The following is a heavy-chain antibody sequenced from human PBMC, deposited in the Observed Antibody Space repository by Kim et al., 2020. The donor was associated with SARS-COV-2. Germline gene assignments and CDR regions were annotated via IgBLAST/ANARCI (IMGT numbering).Heavy chain of an antibody. V-gene: IGHV4-31*03. CDR1: GGSISSCGYY. J-gene: IGHJ4*02. CDR3: ARRPYYYDSSGYDY. CDR2: IYYSGST. Sequence: SETLSLTCTVSGGSISSCGYYWSWIRQHPGKGLEWIGYIYYSGSTYYNPSLKSRVTISVDTSKNQFSLKLSSVTAADTAVYYCARRPYYYDSSGYDYWGQGTLVTVSS. D-gene: IGHD3-22*01.